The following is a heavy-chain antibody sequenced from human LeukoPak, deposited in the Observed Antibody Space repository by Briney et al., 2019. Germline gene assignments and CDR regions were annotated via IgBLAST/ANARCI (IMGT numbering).Heavy chain of an antibody. Sequence: ASVKVSCKGSGATFSSYAISWVRQAPGQGLEWMGRIIPILGIANYAQKFQGRVTITADKSTSTAYIELSSLRSEDTAVYYCARASTVVTPQNVWGQGTTVTVSS. CDR2: IIPILGIA. CDR1: GATFSSYA. J-gene: IGHJ6*02. V-gene: IGHV1-69*04. CDR3: ARASTVVTPQNV. D-gene: IGHD4-23*01.